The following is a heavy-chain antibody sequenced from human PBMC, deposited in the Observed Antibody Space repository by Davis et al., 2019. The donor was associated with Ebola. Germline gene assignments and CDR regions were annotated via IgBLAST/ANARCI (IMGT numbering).Heavy chain of an antibody. J-gene: IGHJ5*02. CDR3: ARQTGVSSFFDP. D-gene: IGHD3-3*01. CDR1: GYSFTNYW. V-gene: IGHV5-10-1*01. Sequence: GESLKISCKGSGYSFTNYWISWVRQMPGKGLEWMGRIDPSDSYTNYSPSFQGHVTISVDKSSTTAYLQLSSLKASNTAMYYCARQTGVSSFFDPWGQGTLVTVSS. CDR2: IDPSDSYT.